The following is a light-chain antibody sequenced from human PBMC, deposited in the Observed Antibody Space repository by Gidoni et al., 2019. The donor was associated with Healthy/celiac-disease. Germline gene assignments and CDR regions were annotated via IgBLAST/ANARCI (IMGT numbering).Light chain of an antibody. CDR1: QSVSSY. CDR2: DAS. J-gene: IGKJ5*01. CDR3: QQRNTWPPT. Sequence: EIVLTQSPATLSLSPGERATLSCRASQSVSSYLAWYQQKPGQAPRLLIYDASNRATGIPARFSGSGSGTDFTLTISSLEPEDFAVYYCQQRNTWPPTFXQXTRLEIK. V-gene: IGKV3-11*01.